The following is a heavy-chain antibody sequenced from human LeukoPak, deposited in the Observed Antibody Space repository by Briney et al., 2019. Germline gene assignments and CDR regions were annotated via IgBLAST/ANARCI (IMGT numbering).Heavy chain of an antibody. CDR2: IYYSGST. CDR3: AREREYGVIYFDY. D-gene: IGHD3-10*01. Sequence: SQTLSLTCTVSGGSISSGDYYWSWIRQPPGKGLEWIGYIYYSGSTYYNPSLKSRVTISVDTSKTQFSLKLSSVTAADTAVYYCAREREYGVIYFDYWGQGTLVTVSS. J-gene: IGHJ4*02. V-gene: IGHV4-30-4*01. CDR1: GGSISSGDYY.